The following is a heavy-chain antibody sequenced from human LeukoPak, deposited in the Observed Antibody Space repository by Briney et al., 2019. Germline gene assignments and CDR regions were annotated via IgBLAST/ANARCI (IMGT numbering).Heavy chain of an antibody. J-gene: IGHJ4*02. Sequence: RRSLRLSCAASGFTFSNYGMHWVRQAPGKGLEWVAVISYDGDNKYYADSVKGRFTISRDNSKNTLYLQMNSLRAEDTAVYYCAKDRLTGLGYGPAFDYWGQGNLVTVSS. CDR3: AKDRLTGLGYGPAFDY. CDR2: ISYDGDNK. D-gene: IGHD5-18*01. CDR1: GFTFSNYG. V-gene: IGHV3-30*18.